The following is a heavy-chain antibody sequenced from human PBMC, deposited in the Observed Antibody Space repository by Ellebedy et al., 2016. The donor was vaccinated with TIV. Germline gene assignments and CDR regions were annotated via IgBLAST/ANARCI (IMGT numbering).Heavy chain of an antibody. J-gene: IGHJ6*02. Sequence: AASVKVSCKVSGYTLTDLSMHWVRQAPGKGLEWMGGFDPEDGETMYAQKFQDRVTIIADKSTSTAFMELSSLRSEDTAVYYCARTHTAMLEYNYGMDVWGQGTTVTVSS. CDR2: FDPEDGET. D-gene: IGHD5-18*01. CDR1: GYTLTDLS. V-gene: IGHV1-24*01. CDR3: ARTHTAMLEYNYGMDV.